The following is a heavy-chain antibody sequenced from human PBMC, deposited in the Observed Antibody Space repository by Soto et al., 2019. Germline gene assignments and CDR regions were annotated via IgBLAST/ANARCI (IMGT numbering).Heavy chain of an antibody. CDR2: IHYSGST. Sequence: SETLSLTCTVSGGSISSYYWSWIRQPAGKGLEWIGSIHYSGSTYYNPSLKSRVTISVDTSKNQFSLKLSPVTAADTAVYYCATLAPVLRYFDWLLPDDAFDIWGQGTMVTVSS. D-gene: IGHD3-9*01. J-gene: IGHJ3*02. CDR1: GGSISSYY. V-gene: IGHV4-59*05. CDR3: ATLAPVLRYFDWLLPDDAFDI.